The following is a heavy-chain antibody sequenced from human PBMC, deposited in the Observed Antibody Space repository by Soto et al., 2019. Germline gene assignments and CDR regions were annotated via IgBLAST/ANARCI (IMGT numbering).Heavy chain of an antibody. D-gene: IGHD2-2*01. CDR3: ARDPDDSHSYGYAHGLGV. V-gene: IGHV1-3*01. CDR2: IYAGHGNT. J-gene: IGHJ6*02. Sequence: QGQLVQSGAEVLQPGASVKISCRTSGYSFSRFAVHWVRQAPGQGLEWMGWIYAGHGNTKYSQKFQGRVTISQETLSSAVYMKLAGLTSEDTSVYFCARDPDDSHSYGYAHGLGVCGQVTTVSDSS. CDR1: GYSFSRFA.